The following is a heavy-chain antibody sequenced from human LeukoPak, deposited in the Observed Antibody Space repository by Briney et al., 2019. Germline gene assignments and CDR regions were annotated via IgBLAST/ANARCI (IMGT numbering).Heavy chain of an antibody. J-gene: IGHJ4*02. CDR2: ISDYNGNT. V-gene: IGHV1-18*01. CDR1: GYTFTSYG. D-gene: IGHD5/OR15-5a*01. Sequence: GASVKVSCKASGYTFTSYGINWVRQAPGQGLEWMGWISDYNGNTNYAQKLQGRVTMTTDTSTSTASMERRSLRSDDTAVYYCARDDVYDDRDFDYWGQGTLVTVSS. CDR3: ARDDVYDDRDFDY.